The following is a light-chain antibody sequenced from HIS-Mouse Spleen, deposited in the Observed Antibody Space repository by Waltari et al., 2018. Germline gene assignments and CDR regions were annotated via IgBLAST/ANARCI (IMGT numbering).Light chain of an antibody. Sequence: QSALTQPASVSGSPGQSITISCTGTSSDVGSYNLVSWYQQPPGKAPKLVIYEGSKRPSGVSNRFSGSKSGNTASLTISGLQAEDEADYYCCSYAGSSTFVVVFGGGTKLTVL. CDR1: SSDVGSYNL. CDR2: EGS. J-gene: IGLJ2*01. CDR3: CSYAGSSTFVVV. V-gene: IGLV2-23*03.